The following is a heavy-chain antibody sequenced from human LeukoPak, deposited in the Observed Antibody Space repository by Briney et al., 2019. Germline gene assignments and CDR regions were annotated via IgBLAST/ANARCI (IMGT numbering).Heavy chain of an antibody. V-gene: IGHV3-23*01. CDR1: GFTFSTYP. Sequence: GGSLGLSCAASGFTFSTYPMSWVRQAPGKGLEWLSPIGGGGRDTFYADSVKGRFTLSRDNSKNTLYLQMSSLRAEDTAVYFCAKNRGANYYNYYLDVWGKGTTVTVSS. CDR2: IGGGGRDT. J-gene: IGHJ6*03. CDR3: AKNRGANYYNYYLDV. D-gene: IGHD4/OR15-4a*01.